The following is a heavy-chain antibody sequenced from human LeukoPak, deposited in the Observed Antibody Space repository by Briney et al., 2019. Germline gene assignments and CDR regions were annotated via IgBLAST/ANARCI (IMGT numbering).Heavy chain of an antibody. Sequence: PGGSLRLSCAASGFTFSNYAMSWVRPAPGKGLEGVSQISVSGYDIEYADSVKGRFTISRDKAKNTLFLEMNSLRAEDTAVDYCARVFSWSASDYWGQGTLVTVSS. CDR3: ARVFSWSASDY. J-gene: IGHJ4*02. CDR2: ISVSGYDI. CDR1: GFTFSNYA. D-gene: IGHD2-8*02. V-gene: IGHV3-23*01.